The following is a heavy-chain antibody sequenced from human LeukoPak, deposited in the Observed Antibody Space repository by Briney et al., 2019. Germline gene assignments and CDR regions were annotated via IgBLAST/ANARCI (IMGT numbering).Heavy chain of an antibody. J-gene: IGHJ6*03. V-gene: IGHV4-4*07. D-gene: IGHD3-10*01. CDR1: GGSISSYY. CDR2: IYTSGST. Sequence: SETLSLTCTVSGGSISSYYWSWIRQPAGKGLEWIGRIYTSGSTNYNPSLKSRVTMSVDTSKNQFSLKLSSVTAADTAVYYCARDRWFGEWEEYPYYYYYMDVWGKGTTVTISS. CDR3: ARDRWFGEWEEYPYYYYYMDV.